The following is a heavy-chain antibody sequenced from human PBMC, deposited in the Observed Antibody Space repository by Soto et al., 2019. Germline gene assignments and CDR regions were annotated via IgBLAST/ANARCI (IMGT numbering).Heavy chain of an antibody. D-gene: IGHD6-6*01. J-gene: IGHJ5*02. CDR1: GYTFTGYY. Sequence: QVQLVQSGAEVKKPGALVKVSCKASGYTFTGYYMHWVRQAPGQGLEWMGWINPNSGGTNYAQKFQGRVTMTRDTSISTAYMELSRLRSDDTAVYYCAREGAAIAARVVWFDPWGQGTLVTVSS. CDR2: INPNSGGT. V-gene: IGHV1-2*02. CDR3: AREGAAIAARVVWFDP.